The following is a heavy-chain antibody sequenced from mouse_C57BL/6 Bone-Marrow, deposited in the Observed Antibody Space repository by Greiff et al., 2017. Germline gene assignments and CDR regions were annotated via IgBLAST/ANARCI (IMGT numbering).Heavy chain of an antibody. CDR2: IYPGSGNT. Sequence: QVQLQQSGPELVKPGASVKISCKASGYSFTSYYIHWVKQRPGQGLEWIGWIYPGSGNTKYNEKFKGKATLTADTSSSTAYMQLSSLTAEDAAVYYGAREGSYGSTAYWGQGTLVTVSA. CDR3: AREGSYGSTAY. CDR1: GYSFTSYY. J-gene: IGHJ3*01. V-gene: IGHV1-66*01. D-gene: IGHD1-1*01.